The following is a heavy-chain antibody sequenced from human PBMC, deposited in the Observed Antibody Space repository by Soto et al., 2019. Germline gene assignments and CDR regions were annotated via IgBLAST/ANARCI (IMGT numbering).Heavy chain of an antibody. J-gene: IGHJ6*02. D-gene: IGHD2-2*01. CDR2: ISGSGGST. V-gene: IGHV3-23*01. CDR1: GFTFSSYA. CDR3: AKGFVGTNYTYYYYGMDV. Sequence: PGGSLRLSCAASGFTFSSYAMSWVRQAPGKGLEWVSAISGSGGSTYYADSVKGRFTISRDNSKNTLYLQMNSLRAEDTAVYYCAKGFVGTNYTYYYYGMDVWGQGTTVTVSS.